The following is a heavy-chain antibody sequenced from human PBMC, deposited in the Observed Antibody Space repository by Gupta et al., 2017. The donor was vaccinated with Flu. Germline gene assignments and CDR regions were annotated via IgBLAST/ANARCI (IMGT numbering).Heavy chain of an antibody. D-gene: IGHD1-1*01. CDR1: GFTFSGYA. CDR2: VKAGSGTT. V-gene: IGHV3-23*01. Sequence: GGGSVQPGGSLRLSCAASGFTFSGYAMSWVRQSPGKGLEWVSSVKAGSGTTFYADSVKGRFTISRDNSKDTLFLQMDSLRAEDTAIYYCTKGTTQFDSWGQGTLVTVSS. J-gene: IGHJ4*02. CDR3: TKGTTQFDS.